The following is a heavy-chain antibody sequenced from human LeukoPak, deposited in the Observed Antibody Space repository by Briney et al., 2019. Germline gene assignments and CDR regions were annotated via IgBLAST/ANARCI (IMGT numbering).Heavy chain of an antibody. CDR3: AADLEFNYIHP. CDR1: GFSFDGYW. CDR2: IKQDGNDK. Sequence: PGGSLRLSCATSGFSFDGYWMTWVRQSPGKGLGWVATIKQDGNDKYYVDSVEGRFTISRDNAKKALYLQMDSLRAEDTAVYYCAADLEFNYIHPWGQGTLVTVSS. V-gene: IGHV3-7*01. J-gene: IGHJ5*02. D-gene: IGHD3-10*01.